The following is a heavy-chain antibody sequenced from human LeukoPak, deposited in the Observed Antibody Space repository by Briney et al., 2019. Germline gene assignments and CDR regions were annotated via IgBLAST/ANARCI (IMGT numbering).Heavy chain of an antibody. CDR3: ARDTLVGNNWFDP. Sequence: SETLSLTCTVPGGSISSYYWSWIRQPPGKGLEWIGYIYYSGSTNYNPSLKSRVTISVDTSKNQFSLKLSSVTAADTAVYYCARDTLVGNNWFDPWGQGTLVTVSS. D-gene: IGHD1-26*01. J-gene: IGHJ5*02. V-gene: IGHV4-59*12. CDR2: IYYSGST. CDR1: GGSISSYY.